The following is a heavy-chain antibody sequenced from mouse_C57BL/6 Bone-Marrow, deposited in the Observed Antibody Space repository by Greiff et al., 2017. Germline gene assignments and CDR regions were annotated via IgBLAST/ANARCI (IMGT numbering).Heavy chain of an antibody. D-gene: IGHD2-3*01. J-gene: IGHJ2*01. CDR3: ARSYDGYSLGW. CDR2: ISYSGST. Sequence: VQLKESGPGLAKPSQTLSLTCSVTGYSITRDYWNWIRKFPGNKLEYMGYISYSGSTYYNPSLKSRISITRDTSKNQYYLQLNSVTTEDTATYYCARSYDGYSLGWWGQGTTLTVSS. CDR1: GYSITRDY. V-gene: IGHV3-8*01.